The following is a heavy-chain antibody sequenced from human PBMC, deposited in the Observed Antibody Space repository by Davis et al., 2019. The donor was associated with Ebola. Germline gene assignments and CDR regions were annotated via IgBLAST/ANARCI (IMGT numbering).Heavy chain of an antibody. Sequence: GESLKISCVVSGFSVRRSWMNWVRQAPGQGLEWVASIKEDGSEKYHVHSVEGRFTISRDNAKNSLYLQMNSLRADDTAVYYCANLEWVNPDYWGQGTLVSVSS. CDR3: ANLEWVNPDY. D-gene: IGHD3-3*01. CDR1: GFSVRRSW. J-gene: IGHJ4*02. V-gene: IGHV3-7*01. CDR2: IKEDGSEK.